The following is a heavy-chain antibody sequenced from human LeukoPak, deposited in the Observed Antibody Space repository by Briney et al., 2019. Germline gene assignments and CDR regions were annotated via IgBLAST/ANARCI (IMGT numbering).Heavy chain of an antibody. D-gene: IGHD2-21*01. J-gene: IGHJ3*02. CDR3: ARVGGAASTLSAFDI. Sequence: PSDTLSLTCSVSGGSVSDYYWTWIRQPAGKGLEWIGRIYTSGSTNYNPSLKSRLTISVDKSKNQFSLRLNSVTAADTAVYYCARVGGAASTLSAFDIWGQGTMVTVSS. CDR2: IYTSGST. CDR1: GGSVSDYY. V-gene: IGHV4-4*07.